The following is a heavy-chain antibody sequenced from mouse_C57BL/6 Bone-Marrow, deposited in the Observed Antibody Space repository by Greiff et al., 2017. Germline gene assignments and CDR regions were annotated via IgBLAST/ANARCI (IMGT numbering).Heavy chain of an antibody. J-gene: IGHJ3*01. V-gene: IGHV5-15*01. CDR1: GFTFSDYG. CDR2: ISNLAYSI. CDR3: ARQRNGYYGWFAY. Sequence: EVHLVESGGGLVQPGGSLKLSCAASGFTFSDYGMAWVRQAPRKGPEWVAFISNLAYSIYYADTVTGRFTISRENAKNTLYLEMSSLRSEDTAMYYCARQRNGYYGWFAYWGQGTLVTVSA. D-gene: IGHD2-3*01.